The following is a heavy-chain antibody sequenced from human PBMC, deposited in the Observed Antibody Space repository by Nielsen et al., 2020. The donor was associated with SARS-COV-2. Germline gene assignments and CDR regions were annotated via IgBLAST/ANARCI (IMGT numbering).Heavy chain of an antibody. CDR1: GGSISSYY. J-gene: IGHJ4*02. Sequence: SETLSLTCTVSGGSISSYYWSWIRQPPGKGLEWIGEINHSGSTNYNPSLKSRVTISVDTSKNQFSLKLSSVTAADTAVYYCARRGSSWYSYFDYWGQGTLVTVSS. CDR3: ARRGSSWYSYFDY. CDR2: INHSGST. V-gene: IGHV4-34*01. D-gene: IGHD6-13*01.